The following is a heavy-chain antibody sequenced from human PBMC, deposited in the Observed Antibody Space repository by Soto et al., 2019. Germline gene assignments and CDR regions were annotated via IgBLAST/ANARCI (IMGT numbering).Heavy chain of an antibody. CDR1: GFSLSTSGVG. Sequence: QITLKESGTTLVKPTQTLTLTCTFSGFSLSTSGVGVGCIRQPPGKALELLALIYWDDDKRYSPSLKSRLTITKDTSKNQVVLTMTNMDPVDTAAYYCAHTRVTTVTPKNWFDPWCQATLVTVSS. CDR2: IYWDDDK. V-gene: IGHV2-5*02. D-gene: IGHD4-17*01. J-gene: IGHJ5*02. CDR3: AHTRVTTVTPKNWFDP.